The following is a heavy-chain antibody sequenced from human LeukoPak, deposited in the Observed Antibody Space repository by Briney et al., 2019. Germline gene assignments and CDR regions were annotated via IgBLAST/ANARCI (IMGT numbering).Heavy chain of an antibody. Sequence: SQTLSLTCAISGDSVSSNSVTWNWIRQSPSRGLEWLGRTYYRSAWYNDYAVSVRGRITINPDTSKNQFSLHLNSVTPEDTAVYYCARRLTQYDCFDPWGQGILVTVSS. D-gene: IGHD2-2*01. V-gene: IGHV6-1*01. CDR2: TYYRSAWYN. CDR3: ARRLTQYDCFDP. CDR1: GDSVSSNSVT. J-gene: IGHJ5*02.